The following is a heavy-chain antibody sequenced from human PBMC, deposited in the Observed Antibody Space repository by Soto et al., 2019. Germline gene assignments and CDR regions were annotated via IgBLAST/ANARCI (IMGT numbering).Heavy chain of an antibody. Sequence: LRLSCAASGFTFSSYSMNWVRQAPGKGLEWVSYISSSSSTIYYADSVKGRFTISRDNAKNSLYLQMNSLRDEDTAVYYCARDPYCGGDCRRAFDIWGQGTMVTVSS. CDR2: ISSSSSTI. CDR1: GFTFSSYS. D-gene: IGHD2-21*02. V-gene: IGHV3-48*02. J-gene: IGHJ3*02. CDR3: ARDPYCGGDCRRAFDI.